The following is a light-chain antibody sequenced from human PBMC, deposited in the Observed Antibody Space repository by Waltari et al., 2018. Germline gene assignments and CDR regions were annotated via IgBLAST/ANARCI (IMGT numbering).Light chain of an antibody. Sequence: CVASKGISNYLDWHQQKPGKVPKLLIYAASSLPSGVPSRFSGSGSGTDFTITISSVQPDDGVAYYCQKYNSAPRTFGQGTKVEIK. V-gene: IGKV1-27*01. CDR2: AAS. CDR3: QKYNSAPRT. J-gene: IGKJ1*01. CDR1: KGISNY.